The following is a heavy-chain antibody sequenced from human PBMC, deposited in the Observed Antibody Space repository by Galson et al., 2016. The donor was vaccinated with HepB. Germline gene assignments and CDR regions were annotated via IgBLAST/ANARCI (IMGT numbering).Heavy chain of an antibody. CDR3: ARDPGGRGRGYYYGMDV. J-gene: IGHJ6*02. D-gene: IGHD3-10*01. CDR2: ISAYNGNT. Sequence: SVKVSCKASGFLFNTYGFSWLRQAPGQGLEWMAWISAYNGNTTYAHRFQGRVTMTTDTSTSTACMELRSLRSDDTAAYFCARDPGGRGRGYYYGMDVWGQGTTVTVSS. CDR1: GFLFNTYG. V-gene: IGHV1-18*01.